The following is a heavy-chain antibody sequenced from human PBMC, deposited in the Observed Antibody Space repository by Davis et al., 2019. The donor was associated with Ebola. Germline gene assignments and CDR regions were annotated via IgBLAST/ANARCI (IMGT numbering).Heavy chain of an antibody. V-gene: IGHV3-48*01. CDR3: ARGNCISTSCYHYYYYGMDV. CDR2: ISSITSII. Sequence: GGSLRLSCAASGFLLRDYSFNWVRQAPGKGLEWLSYISSITSIIYYADSVKGRFTISRDNSKNTLYLQMNSLRAEDTAVYYCARGNCISTSCYHYYYYGMDVWGQGTTVTVSS. J-gene: IGHJ6*02. D-gene: IGHD2-2*01. CDR1: GFLLRDYS.